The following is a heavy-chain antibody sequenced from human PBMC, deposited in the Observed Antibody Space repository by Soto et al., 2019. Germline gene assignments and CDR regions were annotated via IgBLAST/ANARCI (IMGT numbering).Heavy chain of an antibody. CDR1: GGSISSYY. D-gene: IGHD6-19*01. V-gene: IGHV4-59*01. J-gene: IGHJ6*02. CDR2: IYYSGST. CDR3: ARGVAVAGTFFLRPPNGMDV. Sequence: SETLSLTCTVSGGSISSYYWSWIRQPPGKGLEWIGYIYYSGSTNYNPSLKSRVTISVDTSKNQFSLKLSSVTAADTAVYYCARGVAVAGTFFLRPPNGMDVWGQGTTVTVSS.